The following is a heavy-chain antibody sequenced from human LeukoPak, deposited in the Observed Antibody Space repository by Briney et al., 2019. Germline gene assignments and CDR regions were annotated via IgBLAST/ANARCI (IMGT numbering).Heavy chain of an antibody. CDR3: AASGPLWFGESRLNY. CDR1: GFTFNSYW. J-gene: IGHJ4*02. Sequence: GGSLRLSCVVSGFTFNSYWMSWVRQTPGKGLEWVANIKQDGSGKYYVDSVKGRFTISRDNAKNSLYLQMNSLRVEDTAVYYCAASGPLWFGESRLNYWGQGTLVTVSS. V-gene: IGHV3-7*03. CDR2: IKQDGSGK. D-gene: IGHD3-10*01.